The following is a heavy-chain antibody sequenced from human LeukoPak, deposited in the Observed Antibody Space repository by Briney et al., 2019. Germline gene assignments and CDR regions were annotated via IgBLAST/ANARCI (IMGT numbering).Heavy chain of an antibody. V-gene: IGHV4-38-2*02. CDR3: ARVEYGAVAAKAYYFDY. D-gene: IGHD6-19*01. Sequence: SDTLSLTCTVSCYSISSGYYWGWIRPPPGKGLEWIGSIYHSGSTYYNPSLKSRVTISVDTSKNQFSLKLSSVTAADTAVYYCARVEYGAVAAKAYYFDYWGQGTLVTVSS. CDR1: CYSISSGYY. J-gene: IGHJ4*02. CDR2: IYHSGST.